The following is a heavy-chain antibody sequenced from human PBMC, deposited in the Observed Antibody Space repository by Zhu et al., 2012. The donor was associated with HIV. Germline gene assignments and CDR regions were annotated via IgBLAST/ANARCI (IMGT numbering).Heavy chain of an antibody. CDR1: GGSISSTSYY. CDR2: IYYSENT. V-gene: IGHV4-39*01. Sequence: QVQLQESGPGLVKASETLSLTCTVSGGSISSTSYYWDWIRQPPGKGLEWIGSIYYSENTYYNPSLKSRVTVSVDTSKNQFSLKLSSVTAADTAVYYCARRMITFGGFIVNWFDPWGQGTLVTVSS. J-gene: IGHJ5*02. CDR3: ARRMITFGGFIVNWFDP. D-gene: IGHD3-16*02.